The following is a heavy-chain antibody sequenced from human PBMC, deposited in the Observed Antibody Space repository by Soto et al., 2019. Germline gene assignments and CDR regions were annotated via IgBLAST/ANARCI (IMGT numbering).Heavy chain of an antibody. CDR1: GFTFSTYG. Sequence: PGGSLRLSCAASGFTFSTYGMSWVRQAAGGGLEWVSGISSNAYSTYHADSVKGRFTISRDNSKNTLYLQMNSLRAEDTAVYYCAKSQGLYYYYAMDVRGQGTTVTVSS. V-gene: IGHV3-23*01. J-gene: IGHJ6*02. CDR2: ISSNAYST. CDR3: AKSQGLYYYYAMDV.